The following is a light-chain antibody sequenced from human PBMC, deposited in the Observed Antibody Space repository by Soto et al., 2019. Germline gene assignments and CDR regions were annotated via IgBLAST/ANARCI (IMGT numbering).Light chain of an antibody. CDR3: QQYSSHDLLT. CDR1: QSISSW. CDR2: DAS. J-gene: IGKJ4*01. Sequence: DIQMTQSPATLSASVGDRVTITCRASQSISSWLAWYQEKPGRAPKLLIYDASTLESGVPSRFSGSGPGTEFTLTISSLQPDDFATYYCQQYSSHDLLTFGGGTKVDIK. V-gene: IGKV1-5*01.